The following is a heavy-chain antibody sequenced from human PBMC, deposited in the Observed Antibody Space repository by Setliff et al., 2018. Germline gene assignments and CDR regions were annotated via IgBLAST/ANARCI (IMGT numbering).Heavy chain of an antibody. J-gene: IGHJ4*02. CDR2: IYYSGST. V-gene: IGHV4-39*07. CDR1: GSSISSSNYY. D-gene: IGHD6-19*01. CDR3: AGGYSSGWFDY. Sequence: SETLSLTCTVSGSSISSSNYYWGWIRQPPEKGLEWIGSIYYSGSTNYNPSLKSRVTISVDTSKNQFSLKLSSVTAADTAVYYCAGGYSSGWFDYWGQGTLVTVSS.